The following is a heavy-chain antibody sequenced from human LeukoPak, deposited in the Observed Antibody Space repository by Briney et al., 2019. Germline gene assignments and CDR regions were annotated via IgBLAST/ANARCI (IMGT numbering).Heavy chain of an antibody. CDR3: VRHSGWYFGY. J-gene: IGHJ4*02. CDR2: IHHSGNS. V-gene: IGHV4-4*02. Sequence: SETLSLTCAVSGDSVSGSFWWSWVRQPPHKGLEWIGEIHHSGNSNYNPSLESRVIISLDGSKNLLSLELSSVTAADTAVYYCVRHSGWYFGYWGQGTLVTVSS. CDR1: GDSVSGSFW. D-gene: IGHD6-19*01.